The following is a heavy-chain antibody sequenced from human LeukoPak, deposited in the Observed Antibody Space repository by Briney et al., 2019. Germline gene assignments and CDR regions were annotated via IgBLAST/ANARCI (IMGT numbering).Heavy chain of an antibody. Sequence: ASVKVSCKASGGTFSSYAISWVRQAPGQGLEWMGWINPNSGGTNYAQKFQGRVTMTRDTSISTAYMELSRLRSDDTAVYYCARGSFGDCSGGSCSWFDPWGQGTLVIVSS. D-gene: IGHD2-15*01. CDR1: GGTFSSYA. J-gene: IGHJ5*02. CDR3: ARGSFGDCSGGSCSWFDP. CDR2: INPNSGGT. V-gene: IGHV1-2*02.